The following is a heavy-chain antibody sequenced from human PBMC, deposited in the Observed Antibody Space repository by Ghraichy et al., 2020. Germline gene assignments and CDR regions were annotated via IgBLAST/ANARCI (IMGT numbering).Heavy chain of an antibody. CDR3: ARGSGSNWPFDY. CDR2: VYSRGST. D-gene: IGHD6-13*01. V-gene: IGHV4-61*01. Sequence: SETLSLTCTVSGGSVSSGTYYWTWFRQPPRKGLEWIGYVYSRGSTNYNPSLKSRVTISLDTSKNQFSLKLSSVTAADTAVYYCARGSGSNWPFDYWGQGTLVSVSS. J-gene: IGHJ4*02. CDR1: GGSVSSGTYY.